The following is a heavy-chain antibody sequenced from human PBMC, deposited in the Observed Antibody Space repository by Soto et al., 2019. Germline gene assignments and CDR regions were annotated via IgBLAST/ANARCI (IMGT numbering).Heavy chain of an antibody. CDR3: ATWHEREHAYDV. Sequence: DVQLVESGGGLIQPGESLRLSCGAFGFTISGKKYVAWVRQAPGKGQEWVSALYDIDGSFYADSVKGRFTTSSDSSKTTVYLQMNDLRPDDTAVYYCATWHEREHAYDVWGLGTTVTVSS. J-gene: IGHJ3*01. CDR2: LYDIDGS. D-gene: IGHD1-1*01. CDR1: GFTISGKKY. V-gene: IGHV3-53*01.